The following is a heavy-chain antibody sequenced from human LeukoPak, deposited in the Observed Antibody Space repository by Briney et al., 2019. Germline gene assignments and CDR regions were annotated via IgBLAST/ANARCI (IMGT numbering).Heavy chain of an antibody. V-gene: IGHV3-30*04. J-gene: IGHJ5*02. CDR1: GFTFSSYA. D-gene: IGHD2-2*01. CDR3: AGDAREYQLLFAGWFDP. CDR2: ISYDGSNK. Sequence: TGGSLRLSCAASGFTFSSYAMHWVRQAPGKGLEWVAVISYDGSNKYYADSVKGRFTISRDNSKNTLYLQMNSLRAEDTAVYYCAGDAREYQLLFAGWFDPWGQGTLVTVSS.